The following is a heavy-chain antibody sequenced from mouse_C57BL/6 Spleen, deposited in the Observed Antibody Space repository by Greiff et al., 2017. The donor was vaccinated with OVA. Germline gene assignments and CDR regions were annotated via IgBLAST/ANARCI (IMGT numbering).Heavy chain of an antibody. Sequence: VQLQQSGPELVKPGASVKISCKASGYTFTDYYMNWVKQSHGKSLEWIGDINPNNGGTSYNQKFKGKATLTVDKSSSTAYMELRSLTSEDSAVYYCARSYGNYLYYYAMDYWGQGTSVTVSS. CDR1: GYTFTDYY. J-gene: IGHJ4*01. CDR3: ARSYGNYLYYYAMDY. V-gene: IGHV1-26*01. D-gene: IGHD2-10*02. CDR2: INPNNGGT.